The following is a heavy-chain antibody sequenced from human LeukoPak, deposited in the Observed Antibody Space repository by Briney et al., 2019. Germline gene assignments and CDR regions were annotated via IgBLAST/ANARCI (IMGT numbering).Heavy chain of an antibody. CDR1: GFTFSSYS. Sequence: QSGGSLRLSCAASGFTFSSYSMNWVRQAPGKGLEWVSYISSSSSTIYYADSVKGRFTISRDNAKNSLYLQMNSLRAEDTAVYYCARVRDSSGYSVGAFDIWGQGTMVTVSS. CDR3: ARVRDSSGYSVGAFDI. D-gene: IGHD3-22*01. CDR2: ISSSSSTI. V-gene: IGHV3-48*01. J-gene: IGHJ3*02.